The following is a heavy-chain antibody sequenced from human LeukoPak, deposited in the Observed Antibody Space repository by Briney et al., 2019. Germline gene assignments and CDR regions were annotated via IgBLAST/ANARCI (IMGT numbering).Heavy chain of an antibody. CDR1: GFTFSDYY. V-gene: IGHV3-11*06. Sequence: PGGSLRLSCAASGFTFSDYYMSWNRQAPGKGLEWVSYISSSSSYTNYADSVKGRFTISRDNAKNSLYLQMNSLRAEDTAVYYCARDLRYSSSSQTSYGMDVWGQGTTVTVSS. CDR2: ISSSSSYT. J-gene: IGHJ6*02. CDR3: ARDLRYSSSSQTSYGMDV. D-gene: IGHD6-6*01.